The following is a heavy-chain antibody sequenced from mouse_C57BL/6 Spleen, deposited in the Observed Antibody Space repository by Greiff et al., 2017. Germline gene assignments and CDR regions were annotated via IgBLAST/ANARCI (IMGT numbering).Heavy chain of an antibody. CDR3: ARTAITTVVDAMDY. CDR2: IYPGDGDT. V-gene: IGHV1-82*01. CDR1: GYAFSSSW. J-gene: IGHJ4*01. Sequence: QVQLQQSGPELVKPGASVKISCKASGYAFSSSWMHWVKQRPGKGLEWIGRIYPGDGDTNYNGKFKGKATLTADKSSSTAYMQLSSLTSEDSAVYFCARTAITTVVDAMDYWGQGTSVTVSS. D-gene: IGHD1-1*01.